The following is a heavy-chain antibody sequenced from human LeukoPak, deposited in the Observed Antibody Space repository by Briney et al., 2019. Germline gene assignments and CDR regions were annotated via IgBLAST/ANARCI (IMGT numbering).Heavy chain of an antibody. Sequence: SETLSLTCAVYGGSFSGYYWSWIRQPPGKGLEWIGEINHSGSTNYNPSLKSRVTISVDTSKNQFSLKLSSVTAADTAVYYCARFGDSSGWYYFDYWGQGTLVTVSS. D-gene: IGHD6-19*01. CDR1: GGSFSGYY. CDR2: INHSGST. V-gene: IGHV4-34*01. CDR3: ARFGDSSGWYYFDY. J-gene: IGHJ4*02.